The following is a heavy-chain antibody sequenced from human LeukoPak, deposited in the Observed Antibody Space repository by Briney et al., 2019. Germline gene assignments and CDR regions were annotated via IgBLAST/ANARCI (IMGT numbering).Heavy chain of an antibody. CDR3: ARHYDILTGYHFTLDY. J-gene: IGHJ4*02. CDR2: IIPIFGTA. D-gene: IGHD3-9*01. Sequence: VKVSCKASGGTSSSYAISWVRQAPGQGLEWMGGIIPIFGTANYAQKFQGRVTITADKSTSTAYMELSSLRSEDTAVYYCARHYDILTGYHFTLDYWGQGTLVTVSS. V-gene: IGHV1-69*13. CDR1: GGTSSSYA.